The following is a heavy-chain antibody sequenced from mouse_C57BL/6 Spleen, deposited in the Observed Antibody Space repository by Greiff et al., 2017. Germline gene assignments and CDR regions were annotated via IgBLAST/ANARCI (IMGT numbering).Heavy chain of an antibody. J-gene: IGHJ1*03. V-gene: IGHV5-6*01. CDR1: GFTFSSYG. CDR2: ISSGGSYT. D-gene: IGHD1-1*01. Sequence: EVNVVESGGDLVKPGGSLKLSCAASGFTFSSYGMSWVRQTPDKRLEWVATISSGGSYTSYPDSVQGRFTISRDNAKNTLYLQMISLKSEDTALYDLARGETTEVAPFDVWGTGTMVTVSA. CDR3: ARGETTEVAPFDV.